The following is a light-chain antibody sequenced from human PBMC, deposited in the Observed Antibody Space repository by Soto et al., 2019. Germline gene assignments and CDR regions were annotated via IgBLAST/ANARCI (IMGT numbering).Light chain of an antibody. CDR2: VNSDGSH. V-gene: IGLV4-69*01. Sequence: QPVLTQSPSASASLGASVKLTCTLSSGHSNYAIAWHQQQPEKGPRYLMKVNSDGSHYKGDGIPDRFSGSSSGAERYLTIPGLQSEEEADYYCQTWGTGLGVFGGGTKPTVL. J-gene: IGLJ3*02. CDR3: QTWGTGLGV. CDR1: SGHSNYA.